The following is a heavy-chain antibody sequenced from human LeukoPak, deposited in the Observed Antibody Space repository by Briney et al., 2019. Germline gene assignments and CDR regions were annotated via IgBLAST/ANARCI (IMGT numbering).Heavy chain of an antibody. V-gene: IGHV1-3*01. CDR2: INAGNGNT. CDR3: ARDSLRKGPWTKQIVNDY. CDR1: GYTFTSYT. J-gene: IGHJ4*02. D-gene: IGHD1/OR15-1a*01. Sequence: ASVKVSCKASGYTFTSYTIHWVRQAPGQRLEWMGWINAGNGNTNYAQKLQGRVTMTTDTSTSTAYMELRSLRSDDTAVYYCARDSLRKGPWTKQIVNDYWGQGTLVTVSS.